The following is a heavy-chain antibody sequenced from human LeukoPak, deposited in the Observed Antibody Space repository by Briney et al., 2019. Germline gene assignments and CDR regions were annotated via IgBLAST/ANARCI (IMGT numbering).Heavy chain of an antibody. CDR1: GYTFNSYD. CDR3: ARVLRYDFWSAYYFDY. V-gene: IGHV1-18*01. CDR2: ISTYNGNT. J-gene: IGHJ4*02. Sequence: ASVRISCKASGYTFNSYDISWVRQAPGQGLEWMAWISTYNGNTNYALKVQGRATMSTDTSTSTAYMELRSLRSDDTAVYYCARVLRYDFWSAYYFDYWGQGTLVTVSS. D-gene: IGHD3-3*01.